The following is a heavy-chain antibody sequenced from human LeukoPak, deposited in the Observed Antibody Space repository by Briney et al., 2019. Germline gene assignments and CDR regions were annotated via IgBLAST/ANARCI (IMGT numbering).Heavy chain of an antibody. CDR3: ARDGLTGTTFAHFDY. Sequence: GGSLRLSCAASGFTFSSYSMNWVRQAPGKGLEWVASISSSSSYIYYADSVKGRFTISRDNAKNSLYLQMNSLRAEDTAVYYCARDGLTGTTFAHFDYWGQGTLLTVSS. J-gene: IGHJ4*02. CDR2: ISSSSSYI. CDR1: GFTFSSYS. V-gene: IGHV3-21*01. D-gene: IGHD1-7*01.